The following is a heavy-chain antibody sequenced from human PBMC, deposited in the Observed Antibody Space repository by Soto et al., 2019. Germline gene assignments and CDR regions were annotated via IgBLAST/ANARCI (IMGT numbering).Heavy chain of an antibody. D-gene: IGHD3-3*01. CDR1: GGSFSGYY. J-gene: IGHJ5*02. CDR2: INHSGST. Sequence: PXETLSLTCAVYGGSFSGYYWSWIRQPPGKGLEWIGEINHSGSTNYNPSLKSRVTISVDTSKNQFSLKLSSVTAADTAVYYCARGRWYYYAFWSGYHKNWFDPWGQGTLVTVSS. V-gene: IGHV4-34*01. CDR3: ARGRWYYYAFWSGYHKNWFDP.